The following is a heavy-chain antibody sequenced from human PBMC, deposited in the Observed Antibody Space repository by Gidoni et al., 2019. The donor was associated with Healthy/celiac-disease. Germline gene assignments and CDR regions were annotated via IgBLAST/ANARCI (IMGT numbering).Heavy chain of an antibody. CDR2: ISYDGSNK. V-gene: IGHV3-30*18. CDR3: AKEDYYDSSGYALVDY. CDR1: GFTVSSYG. J-gene: IGHJ4*02. D-gene: IGHD3-22*01. Sequence: QVQLVESGGGVVQPGRSLSISCAASGFTVSSYGMHWVRQAPGKGREWVAVISYDGSNKYYADSVKGRFTISRDNSKNTLYLQMNSLRAEDTAVYYCAKEDYYDSSGYALVDYWGQGTLVTVSS.